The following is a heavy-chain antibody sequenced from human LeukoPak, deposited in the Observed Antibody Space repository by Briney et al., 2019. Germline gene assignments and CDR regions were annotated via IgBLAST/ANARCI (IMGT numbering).Heavy chain of an antibody. V-gene: IGHV6-1*01. CDR1: GDSVSRTGAA. J-gene: IGHJ4*02. CDR2: TYYRSKWYS. CDR3: TRGGTGYCSSSNCYFDH. D-gene: IGHD2-2*01. Sequence: SQTLSLTCAISGDSVSRTGAAWNWIRQSPSRGLEWLGRTYYRSKWYSDYAVSLRGRITINPDTSKNQFSLQLNSVTPEDTAVYYCTRGGTGYCSSSNCYFDHWGQGTLVTVSS.